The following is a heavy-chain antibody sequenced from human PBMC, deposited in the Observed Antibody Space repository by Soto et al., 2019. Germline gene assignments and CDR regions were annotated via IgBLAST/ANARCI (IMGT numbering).Heavy chain of an antibody. CDR1: SXSVDNRSYC. CDR3: ARQRTSVVTQACFDS. CDR2: IYYSGST. D-gene: IGHD2-21*02. Sequence: XTLSLPSTVTSXSVDNRSYCWGWIRQHPGKGLEWIGSIYYSGSTYNNPSLKSRVSIAVDTSKNQFSLKLRSVTAADTALSYFARQRTSVVTQACFDSWGQGSLGTVS. V-gene: IGHV4-39*01. J-gene: IGHJ4*02.